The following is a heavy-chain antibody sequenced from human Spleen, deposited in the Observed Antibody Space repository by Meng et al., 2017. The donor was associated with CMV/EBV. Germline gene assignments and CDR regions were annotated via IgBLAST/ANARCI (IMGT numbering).Heavy chain of an antibody. Sequence: QWQWGGSGGGWVQPGRSMRLSCAASGFTFSSYAMHWVRQAPGKGLEWVAVISYDGSNKYYADSVKGRFTISRDNSKNTLYLQMNSLRAEDTAVYYCARDGSYWGQGTLVTVSS. V-gene: IGHV3-30-3*01. CDR2: ISYDGSNK. J-gene: IGHJ4*02. D-gene: IGHD3-10*01. CDR3: ARDGSY. CDR1: GFTFSSYA.